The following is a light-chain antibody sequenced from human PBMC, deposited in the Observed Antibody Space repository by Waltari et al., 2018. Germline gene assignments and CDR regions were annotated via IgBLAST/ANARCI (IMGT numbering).Light chain of an antibody. Sequence: ETVLTQSPATLSLSPGETATPSCRASQNVDRYFAWYQQKPGQPPRLRIYQASYRTTGVPAKFKGSGSRTEFTLTINNLEPEDFAVYYWQQRSNWPLTFGPGTKVDVK. V-gene: IGKV3-11*01. CDR3: QQRSNWPLT. CDR1: QNVDRY. CDR2: QAS. J-gene: IGKJ3*01.